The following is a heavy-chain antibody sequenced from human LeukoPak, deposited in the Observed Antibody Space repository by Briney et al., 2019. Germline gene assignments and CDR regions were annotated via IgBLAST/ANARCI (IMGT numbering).Heavy chain of an antibody. J-gene: IGHJ6*02. D-gene: IGHD2-15*01. CDR1: ASSFSIYT. V-gene: IGHV1-69*02. CDR3: ARGSPAVAARRDYGMDV. CDR2: TIPIIGIA. Sequence: SVNLCFNCAASSFSIYTNSLVRQPPGPGLEWMGMTIPIIGIANYAQKFQGRVTITADKTTSTAYMELRSLRYEDTAVYYCARGSPAVAARRDYGMDVWGQGTTVTVS.